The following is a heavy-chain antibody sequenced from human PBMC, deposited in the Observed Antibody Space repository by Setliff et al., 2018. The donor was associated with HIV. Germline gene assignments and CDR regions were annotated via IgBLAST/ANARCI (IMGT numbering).Heavy chain of an antibody. D-gene: IGHD3-22*01. CDR2: IYYSGST. CDR3: ARGYYYVVSDDYSDPLGAFDI. J-gene: IGHJ3*02. Sequence: PSETLSLTCTVSGGSISSYYWSWIRQPPGKGLEWIGYIYYSGSTNYNPSLKSRVTISVDTSKNQFSLKLSSVTAADTAVYYCARGYYYVVSDDYSDPLGAFDIWGQGTMVTVSS. V-gene: IGHV4-59*01. CDR1: GGSISSYY.